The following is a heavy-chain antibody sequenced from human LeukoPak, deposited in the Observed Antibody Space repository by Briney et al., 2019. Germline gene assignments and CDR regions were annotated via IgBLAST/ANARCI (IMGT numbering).Heavy chain of an antibody. Sequence: SETLSLTCTVSGGSISSSSYYWGWIRQPPGKGLEWIGSIYYSGSTYYNPSLKSRVTISVDTSKNQFSLKLSSVTAADTAVYYCARADFWSGYRHYYYMDVWGKGTTVTVSS. CDR3: ARADFWSGYRHYYYMDV. CDR1: GGSISSSSYY. V-gene: IGHV4-39*07. D-gene: IGHD3-3*01. J-gene: IGHJ6*03. CDR2: IYYSGST.